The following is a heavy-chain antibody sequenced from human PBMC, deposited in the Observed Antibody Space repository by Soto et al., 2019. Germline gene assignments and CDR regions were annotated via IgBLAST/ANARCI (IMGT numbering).Heavy chain of an antibody. CDR3: AKDLRGYTYGYYFDY. J-gene: IGHJ4*02. CDR2: IYDGSNK. D-gene: IGHD5-18*01. V-gene: IGHV3-30*18. Sequence: GGSLRLSCAASGFTFSSYGMHWVRQAPGKGLEWVAVIYDGSNKYYADSVKGRFTISRDNSKNTLYLQMNSLRAEDTAVYYCAKDLRGYTYGYYFDYWGQGILVTAPQ. CDR1: GFTFSSYG.